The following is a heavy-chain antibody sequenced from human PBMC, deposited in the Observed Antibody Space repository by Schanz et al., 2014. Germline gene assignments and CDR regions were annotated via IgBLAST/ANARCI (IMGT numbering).Heavy chain of an antibody. V-gene: IGHV1-69*02. CDR3: ARAGRGYAYPLNSYPMDV. Sequence: QDQLLQSGAAVKKPGSSVRVSCKASGGTLDTYKIAWVRQVPGQGLEWMGRIIPFLAVSNYAQDFQGRVTFTADRATSTVHMDLRSLRSEDTGLHYCARAGRGYAYPLNSYPMDVWGQGTTVIVSS. D-gene: IGHD3-16*01. CDR1: GGTLDTYK. J-gene: IGHJ6*02. CDR2: IIPFLAVS.